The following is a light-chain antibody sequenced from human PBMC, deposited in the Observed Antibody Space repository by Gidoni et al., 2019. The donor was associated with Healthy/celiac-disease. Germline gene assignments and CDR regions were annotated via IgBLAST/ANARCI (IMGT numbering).Light chain of an antibody. J-gene: IGLJ2*01. CDR2: DDS. V-gene: IGLV3-21*02. CDR3: QVWDSSSDHVV. Sequence: SYVLTQPPSVSLAPGQTARITCGGNNIGRKSVHGYQQKPGQAPVLVVYDDSDRPSGSPERFSGSNSGNTATLTISRVEAGDEADYYCQVWDSSSDHVVFGGGTKLTVL. CDR1: NIGRKS.